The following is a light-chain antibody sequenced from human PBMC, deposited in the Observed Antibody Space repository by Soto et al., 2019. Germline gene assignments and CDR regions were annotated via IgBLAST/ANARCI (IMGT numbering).Light chain of an antibody. CDR3: QQRSNWLT. CDR2: DAS. Sequence: EGVLTQSPATLSLSPGERATLSCRASQSVGIYLAWYQQKPGQAPRLLIFDASNRATGVPARFSGSGSATDITLTISSLETEDFAVYYCQQRSNWLTFGGGTKVEIK. J-gene: IGKJ4*01. CDR1: QSVGIY. V-gene: IGKV3-11*01.